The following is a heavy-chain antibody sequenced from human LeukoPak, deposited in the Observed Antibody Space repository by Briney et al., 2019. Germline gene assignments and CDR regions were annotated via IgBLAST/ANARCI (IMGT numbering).Heavy chain of an antibody. D-gene: IGHD1-7*01. CDR1: GFTFSSYS. V-gene: IGHV3-21*01. J-gene: IGHJ4*02. CDR2: ISSSSSYI. Sequence: PGGSLRLSCAASGFTFSSYSMNWVRQAPGKGLEWVSSISSSSSYIYYADSVKGRFTISRDNAKNSLYLQMNSLRAEDTAGYYCAKVSTGITGTTFHPDYWGQGTLVTVSS. CDR3: AKVSTGITGTTFHPDY.